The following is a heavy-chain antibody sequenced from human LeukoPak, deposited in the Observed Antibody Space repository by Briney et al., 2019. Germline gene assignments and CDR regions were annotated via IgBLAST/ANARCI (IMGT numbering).Heavy chain of an antibody. CDR1: GYTFTSYY. CDR2: INPSGGST. Sequence: ASVKVSCKASGYTFTSYYMHWVRQAPGQGLEWMGIINPSGGSTSYAQKFQGGVTMTRDTSTSTVYMELSSLRSEDTAVYYCAGESQELPGYFDYWGQGTLVTVSS. J-gene: IGHJ4*02. V-gene: IGHV1-46*01. D-gene: IGHD1-26*01. CDR3: AGESQELPGYFDY.